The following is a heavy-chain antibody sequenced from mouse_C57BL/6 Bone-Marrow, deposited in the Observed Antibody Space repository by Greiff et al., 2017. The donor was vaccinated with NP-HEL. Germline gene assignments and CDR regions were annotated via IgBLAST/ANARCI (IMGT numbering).Heavy chain of an antibody. J-gene: IGHJ4*01. CDR3: ARRCGTGYYYAMDY. Sequence: QVTLKESGPGILQSSQTLSLTCSFSGFSLSTSGMGVSWIRQPSGKGLEWLAHIYWDDDKRSNPSLKSRRTISKDTSRNQVFLKITSVDTADTATYYCARRCGTGYYYAMDYWGQGTSVTVSS. CDR1: GFSLSTSGMG. D-gene: IGHD3-3*01. V-gene: IGHV8-12*01. CDR2: IYWDDDK.